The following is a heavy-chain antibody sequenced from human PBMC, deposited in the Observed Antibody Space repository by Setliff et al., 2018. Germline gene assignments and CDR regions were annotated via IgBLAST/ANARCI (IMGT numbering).Heavy chain of an antibody. CDR1: GYTSTNYG. J-gene: IGHJ6*03. V-gene: IGHV1-18*01. Sequence: ASVKVSCKASGYTSTNYGISWVRQAPGQGLEWMGWISAYNDNTNYALKVQGRVTMTTDTSTSTAYMELRSLTSDDTAVYYCAREGRRYYDSSGYYYDPYYYYYMDVWGKGTTVTVSS. CDR2: ISAYNDNT. CDR3: AREGRRYYDSSGYYYDPYYYYYMDV. D-gene: IGHD3-22*01.